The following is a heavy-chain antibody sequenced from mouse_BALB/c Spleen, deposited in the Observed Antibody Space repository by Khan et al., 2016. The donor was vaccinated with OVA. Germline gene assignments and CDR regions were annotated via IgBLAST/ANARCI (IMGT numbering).Heavy chain of an antibody. CDR3: ARHGTSSWFAY. D-gene: IGHD1-1*01. CDR1: GYSFTTYY. J-gene: IGHJ3*01. Sequence: VQLQPSGPELMKPGASVKISCKASGYSFTTYYIHWVKQSHGKSLEWIGYIDPFNGSTTYNQKFKGKATLTVDNSSSTAYMHLSSLTSEDSAVYYCARHGTSSWFAYWGQGTLVTVSA. CDR2: IDPFNGST. V-gene: IGHV1S135*01.